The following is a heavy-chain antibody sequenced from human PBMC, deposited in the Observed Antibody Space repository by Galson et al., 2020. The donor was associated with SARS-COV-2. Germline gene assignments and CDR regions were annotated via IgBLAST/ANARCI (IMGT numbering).Heavy chain of an antibody. CDR2: IYYSGST. V-gene: IGHV4-30-4*01. Sequence: SETLSLTCTVSGGSITNGDHYWSWIRQPPGKGLEWIGYIYYSGSTHYNPSLKSRVSISLDTSKNQFSLNLNSVTAADTAVYFCARVFGCSGASYYTSWLDPWGQGALVTVSS. J-gene: IGHJ5*02. CDR1: GGSITNGDHY. CDR3: ARVFGCSGASYYTSWLDP. D-gene: IGHD2-2*02.